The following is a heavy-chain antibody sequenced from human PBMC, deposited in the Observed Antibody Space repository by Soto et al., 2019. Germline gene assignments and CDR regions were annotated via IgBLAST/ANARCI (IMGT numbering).Heavy chain of an antibody. CDR3: ARDLRVLWLGGDYYSYGMDV. CDR2: IYYSGST. Sequence: SETLSLTCTVSGGSISSGDYYWSWIRQPPGKGLEWIGYIYYSGSTYYNRSLKSRVTISVETSKNQFSLKLGSVTAADTAVYYCARDLRVLWLGGDYYSYGMDVWGQGTTVTVSS. D-gene: IGHD3-10*01. CDR1: GGSISSGDYY. V-gene: IGHV4-30-4*01. J-gene: IGHJ6*02.